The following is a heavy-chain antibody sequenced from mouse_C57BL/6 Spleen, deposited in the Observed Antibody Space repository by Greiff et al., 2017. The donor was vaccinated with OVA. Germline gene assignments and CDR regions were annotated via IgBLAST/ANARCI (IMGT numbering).Heavy chain of an antibody. CDR1: GFTFSSYG. Sequence: EVQLVESGGDLVKPGGSLKLSCAASGFTFSSYGMSWVRQTPDKRLEWVATISRGGSYTYYPDSVKGRFTISRDNAKNTLYLQMSSLKSEDTAMYYCAIRGSNYVRYAMDYWGQGTSVTVSS. CDR3: AIRGSNYVRYAMDY. V-gene: IGHV5-6*01. D-gene: IGHD2-5*01. CDR2: ISRGGSYT. J-gene: IGHJ4*01.